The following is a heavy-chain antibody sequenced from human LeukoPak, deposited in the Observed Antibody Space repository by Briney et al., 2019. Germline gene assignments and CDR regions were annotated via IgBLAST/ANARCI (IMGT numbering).Heavy chain of an antibody. Sequence: GESLKITCKGSGYSFTSYWIGWVRQMPGKGLEWMGIIYPGDSDTRYSPSFQGQVTISADKSISTAYLQWSSLKASDTAMYYCARQVWGATTRDYYGMDVWGKGTTVTVSS. J-gene: IGHJ6*04. V-gene: IGHV5-51*01. D-gene: IGHD5-12*01. CDR2: IYPGDSDT. CDR1: GYSFTSYW. CDR3: ARQVWGATTRDYYGMDV.